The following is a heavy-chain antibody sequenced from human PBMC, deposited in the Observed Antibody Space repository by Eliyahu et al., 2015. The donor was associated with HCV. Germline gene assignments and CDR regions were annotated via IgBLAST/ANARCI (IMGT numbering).Heavy chain of an antibody. Sequence: QVQLVQSGAEMKSPGASVKVSCKASGYTFXNYAMHWVRQAPGQRLEWMGWINVVNGNTKYSQKFQGRVTITRDTYASTADMELSSLRSEDTAVYYCARNYDARWSNYYAMDVWGQGTTVSVSS. CDR1: GYTFXNYA. V-gene: IGHV1-3*01. J-gene: IGHJ6*02. CDR3: ARNYDARWSNYYAMDV. D-gene: IGHD5-12*01. CDR2: INVVNGNT.